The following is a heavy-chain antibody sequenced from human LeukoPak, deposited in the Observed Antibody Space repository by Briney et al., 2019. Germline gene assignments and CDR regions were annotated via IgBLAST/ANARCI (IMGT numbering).Heavy chain of an antibody. CDR2: MSSSGSYI. Sequence: GRSLRLSCAASGFTFSSYNMKWVRQAPGKGLEWVSFMSSSGSYIYYADSVKGRFTISRDNAKNSLYLQMNSLRAEDTAVYYCARGAQFCSSASCYIDYWGQGTLVTVSS. V-gene: IGHV3-21*01. CDR1: GFTFSSYN. J-gene: IGHJ4*02. CDR3: ARGAQFCSSASCYIDY. D-gene: IGHD2-2*02.